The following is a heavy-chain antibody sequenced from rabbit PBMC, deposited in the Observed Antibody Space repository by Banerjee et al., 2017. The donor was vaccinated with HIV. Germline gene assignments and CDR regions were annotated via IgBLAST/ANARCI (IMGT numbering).Heavy chain of an antibody. CDR2: IYGGSSGNS. CDR3: ARGSGTSGYAFDP. Sequence: QSLEESGGDLVKPGASLTLTCTASGFITSSYYMCWVRQAPGKGLEWIGCIYGGSSGNSYYASWAKGRFTISKTSSTTVTLQMTSLTVADTATYLCARGSGTSGYAFDPWGPGTLVTVS. D-gene: IGHD1-1*01. CDR1: GFITSSYY. V-gene: IGHV1S40*01. J-gene: IGHJ2*01.